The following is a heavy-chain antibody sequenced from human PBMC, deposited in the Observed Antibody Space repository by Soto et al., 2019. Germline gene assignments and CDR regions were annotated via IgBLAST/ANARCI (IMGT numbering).Heavy chain of an antibody. CDR2: ISGSGDGT. V-gene: IGHV3-23*01. D-gene: IGHD2-8*01. CDR3: TRSRRSILMVYGFGGMDV. CDR1: GFTVGSHA. Sequence: PGGSLRLSCAASGFTVGSHAMSWVRQAPGKGPEWVSSISGSGDGTYYGDSVKGRFTISRDSSSSTLYLQMDNLRGEDTAVYFCTRSRRSILMVYGFGGMDVWGQGTTVTVSS. J-gene: IGHJ6*02.